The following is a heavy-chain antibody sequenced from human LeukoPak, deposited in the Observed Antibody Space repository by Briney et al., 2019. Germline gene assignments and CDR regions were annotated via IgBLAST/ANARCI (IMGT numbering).Heavy chain of an antibody. J-gene: IGHJ4*02. CDR1: GGSISSGDYY. Sequence: PSQTLSLACTVSGGSISSGDYYWSWIRQHPGGGLEWIGSIYYSGRTYYNPSLKSRVTISVHTSKNQFSLKLSSVTAAGTAVYYCASTYCSGGSCYPGLWGQGTLVTVSS. CDR2: IYYSGRT. CDR3: ASTYCSGGSCYPGL. D-gene: IGHD2-15*01. V-gene: IGHV4-30-4*01.